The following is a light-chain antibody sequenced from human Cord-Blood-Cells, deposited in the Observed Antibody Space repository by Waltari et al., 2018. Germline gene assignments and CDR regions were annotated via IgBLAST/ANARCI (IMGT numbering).Light chain of an antibody. J-gene: IGKJ1*01. CDR2: AAS. V-gene: IGKV1-39*01. CDR1: QSISSY. CDR3: QQSYSTPA. Sequence: DIQMTQSPSSLSASVGDRVTITCRASQSISSYLNWYQQKPGKAPKLLIYAASSLQSGVPSRFNGSGTGKSFTLTISNLQPEDFATYYCQQSYSTPAFGQGTKGEIK.